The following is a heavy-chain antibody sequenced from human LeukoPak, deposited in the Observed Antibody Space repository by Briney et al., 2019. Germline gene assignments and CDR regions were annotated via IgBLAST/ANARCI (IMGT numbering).Heavy chain of an antibody. CDR2: IYYTGNT. Sequence: PSETLSLTCTVSGVSISSSNSYWGWIRQPPGKGLEWIGSIYYTGNTYYNASLKSRVTISIDTSKNQFSLKLRSVTAADTAVYYCARVTGYMIEDYFDYWGQGILVTVSS. J-gene: IGHJ4*02. V-gene: IGHV4-39*07. D-gene: IGHD3-9*01. CDR1: GVSISSSNSY. CDR3: ARVTGYMIEDYFDY.